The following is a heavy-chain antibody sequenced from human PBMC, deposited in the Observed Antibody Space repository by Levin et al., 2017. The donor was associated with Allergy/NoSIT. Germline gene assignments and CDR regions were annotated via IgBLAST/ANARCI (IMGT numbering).Heavy chain of an antibody. Sequence: PGGSLRLSCAASGFTFSSYSMNWVRQAPGKGLEWVSSISSSSSYIYYADSVKGRFTISRDNAKNSLYLQMNSLRAEDTAVYYCARENSIPLGSSSSGARYYYGMDGWGQGTTVTVSS. CDR3: ARENSIPLGSSSSGARYYYGMDG. D-gene: IGHD6-6*01. V-gene: IGHV3-21*01. CDR1: GFTFSSYS. CDR2: ISSSSSYI. J-gene: IGHJ6*02.